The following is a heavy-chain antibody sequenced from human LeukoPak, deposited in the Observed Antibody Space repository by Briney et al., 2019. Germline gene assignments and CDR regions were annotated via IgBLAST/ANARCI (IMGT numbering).Heavy chain of an antibody. CDR1: GFTFSSYA. CDR2: ISSNGGST. CDR3: ARGPSRIPANWFDP. J-gene: IGHJ5*02. V-gene: IGHV3-64*01. Sequence: GGSPRLSCAASGFTFSSYAMHWVRQAPGKGLEYVSAISSNGGSTYYANSVKGRFTISRDNSKNTLYLQMGSLRAEDMAVYYCARGPSRIPANWFDPWGQGTLVTVSS. D-gene: IGHD2-15*01.